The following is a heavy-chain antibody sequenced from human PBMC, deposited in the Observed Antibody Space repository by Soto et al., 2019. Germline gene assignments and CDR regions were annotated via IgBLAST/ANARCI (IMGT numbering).Heavy chain of an antibody. CDR3: ARATCSGGSCYLGNWFDP. CDR1: GGSISSSNW. CDR2: IYHSGST. J-gene: IGHJ5*02. V-gene: IGHV4-4*02. D-gene: IGHD2-15*01. Sequence: SETLSLTCAVSGGSISSSNWWSWVRQPPGKGLEWIGEIYHSGSTNYNPSLKSRVTISVDKSKNQFSLKLSPVTAADTAVYYCARATCSGGSCYLGNWFDPWGQGXLVTVYS.